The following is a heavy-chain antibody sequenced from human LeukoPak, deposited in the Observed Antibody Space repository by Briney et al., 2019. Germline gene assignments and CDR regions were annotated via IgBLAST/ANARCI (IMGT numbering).Heavy chain of an antibody. Sequence: ASVKVSCKASGYTFTSYGISWVRQAPGQGLEWMGWISAYNGNTNYAQKLQGRVTITTDTSTSTAYMELRSLRSDDTAVYYCARVRDIVATSYYYYMDVWGKGTTVTVSS. V-gene: IGHV1-18*01. J-gene: IGHJ6*03. CDR1: GYTFTSYG. CDR2: ISAYNGNT. D-gene: IGHD5-12*01. CDR3: ARVRDIVATSYYYYMDV.